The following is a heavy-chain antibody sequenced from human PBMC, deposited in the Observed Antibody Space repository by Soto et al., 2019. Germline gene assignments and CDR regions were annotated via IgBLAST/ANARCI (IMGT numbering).Heavy chain of an antibody. J-gene: IGHJ6*02. CDR2: IYSGGST. V-gene: IGHV3-66*01. CDR3: ARDSGYVYGMDV. Sequence: GGSLRLSCAASGFTVSSNYMSWVRQAPGKGLEWVSVIYSGGSTYYADSVKGRFAISRDNSKNTLYLQMNSLRAEDTAVYYCARDSGYVYGMDVWGQGTTVTVSS. D-gene: IGHD5-12*01. CDR1: GFTVSSNY.